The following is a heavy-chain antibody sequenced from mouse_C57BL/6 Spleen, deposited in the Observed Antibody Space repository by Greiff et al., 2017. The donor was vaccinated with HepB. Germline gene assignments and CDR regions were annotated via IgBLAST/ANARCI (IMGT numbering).Heavy chain of an antibody. Sequence: DVHLVESEGGLVQPGSSMKLSCTASGFTFSDYYMAWVRQVPEKGLEWVANINYDGSSTYYLDSLKSRFIISRDNAKNILYLQMSSLKSEDTATYYCARGGYGNFYFDYWGQGTTLTVSS. CDR1: GFTFSDYY. J-gene: IGHJ2*01. CDR2: INYDGSST. D-gene: IGHD2-10*02. CDR3: ARGGYGNFYFDY. V-gene: IGHV5-16*01.